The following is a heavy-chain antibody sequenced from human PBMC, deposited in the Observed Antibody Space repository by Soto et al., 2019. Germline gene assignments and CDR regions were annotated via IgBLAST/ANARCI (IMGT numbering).Heavy chain of an antibody. CDR2: INHRGSL. CDR3: ARELPQRQGRNMDV. CDR1: GGSMTSGGQY. D-gene: IGHD1-1*01. Sequence: TLSLTCTVTGGSMTSGGQYWTWIRHRPGEGLEWFGYINHRGSLYYNPSLESRVSMSVDTSKNQFSLNLSSVTAADTAVYYCARELPQRQGRNMDVWGQGTTVTVSS. J-gene: IGHJ6*02. V-gene: IGHV4-31*03.